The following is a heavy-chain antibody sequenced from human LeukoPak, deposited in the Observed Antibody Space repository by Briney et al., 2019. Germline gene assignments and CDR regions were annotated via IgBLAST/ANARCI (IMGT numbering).Heavy chain of an antibody. V-gene: IGHV4-39*01. D-gene: IGHD5-24*01. Sequence: SETLSLTCTVSGGSITNTSYYWGWIRQPPGKGLEWIGSMYYSGSTYYNPSLKGRATISVDTSKNQFSRKLSSATAADTAVYYCARHGRMGTINPSYWGQGTLVTVSS. CDR1: GGSITNTSYY. CDR3: ARHGRMGTINPSY. CDR2: MYYSGST. J-gene: IGHJ4*02.